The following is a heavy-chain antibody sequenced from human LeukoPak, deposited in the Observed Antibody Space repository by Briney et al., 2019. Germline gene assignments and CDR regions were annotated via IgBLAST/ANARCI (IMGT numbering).Heavy chain of an antibody. CDR1: GFTFSEYW. Sequence: GGSLRLSCIASGFTFSEYWMSWVRQAPGMGLEWVANIETDGDQKNYVDSVKGRFTISRDNARNSLYLQMSSLRVDDTAVYFCARDIPSGFYTPDYWGRGTLVTVSS. D-gene: IGHD5-12*01. V-gene: IGHV3-7*01. CDR2: IETDGDQK. CDR3: ARDIPSGFYTPDY. J-gene: IGHJ4*02.